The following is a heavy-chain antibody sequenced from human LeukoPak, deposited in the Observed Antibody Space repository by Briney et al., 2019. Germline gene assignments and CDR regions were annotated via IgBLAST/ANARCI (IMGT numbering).Heavy chain of an antibody. D-gene: IGHD6-13*01. V-gene: IGHV4-4*07. Sequence: PSETLSLTCTASGGSINSYYWSWIRQPAGKGLEWIGRVFPSGSTNYNPSLKSRVTMSISPSKAQFSLQLTSVTAADTAVYYCARARAAGSWYYFDSWGQGVLVTVSS. J-gene: IGHJ4*02. CDR2: VFPSGST. CDR1: GGSINSYY. CDR3: ARARAAGSWYYFDS.